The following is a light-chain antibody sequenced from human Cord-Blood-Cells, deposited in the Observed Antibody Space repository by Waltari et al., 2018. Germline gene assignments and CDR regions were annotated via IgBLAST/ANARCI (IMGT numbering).Light chain of an antibody. CDR1: NIGSKS. CDR3: QVWDSSSDREV. V-gene: IGLV3-21*03. Sequence: SYVLTQPPSVSVAPGKTARITCGGNNIGSKSVHWYQQKPGQAPVLVVYDDSDRPSGIPGRFSGSNSGDTATLTIRRGEAGDEADYYCQVWDSSSDREVFGGGTKLTVL. J-gene: IGLJ3*02. CDR2: DDS.